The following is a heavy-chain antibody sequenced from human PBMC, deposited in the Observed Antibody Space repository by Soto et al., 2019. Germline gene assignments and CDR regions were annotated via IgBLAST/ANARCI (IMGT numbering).Heavy chain of an antibody. CDR2: MSYAGSYK. CDR1: GFTFSDYG. CDR3: AKEMYPRTVLDSSSPWGDY. Sequence: PGGSLRLSCAVSGFTFSDYGMHWVRQAPGKGLEWVAVMSYAGSYKYYADSVKGRITISRDLSGNTLFLQMNSLRLEDTAVYFCAKEMYPRTVLDSSSPWGDYWGQGTLVTVSS. V-gene: IGHV3-30*18. J-gene: IGHJ4*02. D-gene: IGHD6-6*01.